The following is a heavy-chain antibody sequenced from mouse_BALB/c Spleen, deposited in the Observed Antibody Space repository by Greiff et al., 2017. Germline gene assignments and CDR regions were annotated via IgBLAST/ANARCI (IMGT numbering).Heavy chain of an antibody. CDR1: GYTFTSYW. CDR3: TRDYGSSYWYFDV. CDR2: IYPGNSDT. J-gene: IGHJ1*01. V-gene: IGHV1-5*01. D-gene: IGHD1-1*01. Sequence: EVKLEESGTVLARPGASVKMSCKASGYTFTSYWMHWVKQRPGQGLEWIGAIYPGNSDTSYNQKFKGKAKLTAVTSTSTAYMELSSLTNEDSAGYYCTRDYGSSYWYFDVWGAGTTVTVSS.